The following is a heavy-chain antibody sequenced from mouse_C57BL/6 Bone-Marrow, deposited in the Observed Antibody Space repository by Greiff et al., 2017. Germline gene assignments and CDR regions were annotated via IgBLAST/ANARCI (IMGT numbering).Heavy chain of an antibody. Sequence: EVQLVESGGGLVQPGGSLKLSCAASGFTFSDYYMYWVRQTPEKRLEWVAYISNGGGSTYYPATVKGRFPISRDNAKNTLYLQMSRLKSEDTAMYYCAREGRWFPWFAYWGQGTLVTVSA. V-gene: IGHV5-12*01. CDR1: GFTFSDYY. CDR2: ISNGGGST. J-gene: IGHJ3*01. CDR3: AREGRWFPWFAY. D-gene: IGHD2-3*01.